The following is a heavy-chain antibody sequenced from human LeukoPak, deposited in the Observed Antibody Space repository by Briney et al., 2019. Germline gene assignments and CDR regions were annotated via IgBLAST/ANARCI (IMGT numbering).Heavy chain of an antibody. CDR1: GGSLSGYY. V-gene: IGHV4-4*07. CDR2: IYTSGST. J-gene: IGHJ3*02. D-gene: IGHD2/OR15-2a*01. CDR3: ARDRISAVADAFDI. Sequence: ESGPGLVKPSETLSLTCSVSGGSLSGYYWSWIRQPAGEGLEWIGRIYTSGSTNYSPSLQSRVTMSVDTSKNQFSLKLSSVTAADTAVYYCARDRISAVADAFDIWGQGTMVTVSS.